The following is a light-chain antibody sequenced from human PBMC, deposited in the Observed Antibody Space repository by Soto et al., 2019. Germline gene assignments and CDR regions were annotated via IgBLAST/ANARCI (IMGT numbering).Light chain of an antibody. J-gene: IGLJ2*01. CDR2: GNS. CDR3: QSYDSSRVV. Sequence: QSALTQPRSVSGAPGQRVTISCTGSSSNIGAGYDVHWYQQLPGTAPKLLIYGNSNRPSGVPDRFSGSKSGTSASLAITGLQAEDEADYYCQSYDSSRVVFGGGTKLTVL. CDR1: SSNIGAGYD. V-gene: IGLV1-40*01.